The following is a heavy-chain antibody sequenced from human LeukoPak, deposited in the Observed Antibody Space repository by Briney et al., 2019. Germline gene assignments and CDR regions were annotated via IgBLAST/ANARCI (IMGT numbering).Heavy chain of an antibody. V-gene: IGHV1-18*01. CDR2: ISAYNGNA. CDR1: GYTFTSYG. D-gene: IGHD3-3*01. J-gene: IGHJ6*02. Sequence: ASVKVSCKASGYTFTSYGISWVRQAPGQGLEWMGWISAYNGNANYAQKLQGRVTMTTDTSTSTAYMELRSLRSDDTAVYYCASGVSYYDFWSGPKPIYYYYGMDVWGQGTTVTVSS. CDR3: ASGVSYYDFWSGPKPIYYYYGMDV.